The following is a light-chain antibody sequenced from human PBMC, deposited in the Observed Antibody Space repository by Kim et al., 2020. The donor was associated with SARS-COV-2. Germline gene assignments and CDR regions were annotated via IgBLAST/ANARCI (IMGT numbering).Light chain of an antibody. CDR1: SSDVGAHNY. CDR2: DVS. CDR3: SSYTGSVV. J-gene: IGLJ2*01. Sequence: SPGQSITLACTETSSDVGAHNYVSWYQHHPGKAPKLMIYDVSRRPSGISNRFSGSKSGNTASLTISGLQAEDEADYYCSSYTGSVVFGGGTQLTVL. V-gene: IGLV2-14*03.